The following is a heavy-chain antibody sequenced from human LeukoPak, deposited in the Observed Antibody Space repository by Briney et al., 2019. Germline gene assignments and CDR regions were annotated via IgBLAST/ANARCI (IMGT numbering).Heavy chain of an antibody. CDR2: ISGSGGST. CDR3: ATHHYYDSSGLDDYFDY. J-gene: IGHJ4*02. D-gene: IGHD3-22*01. CDR1: GFTFSSYA. Sequence: GGSLRLSCAASGFTFSSYAMSWVRQAPGKGLEWVSAISGSGGSTYYADSVKGRFTISRDNSKNTLYLQMNSLRAEDTAVYYCATHHYYDSSGLDDYFDYWGQGTLVTVSS. V-gene: IGHV3-23*01.